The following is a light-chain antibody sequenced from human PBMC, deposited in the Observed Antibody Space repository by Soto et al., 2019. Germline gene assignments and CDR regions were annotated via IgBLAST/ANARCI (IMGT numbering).Light chain of an antibody. CDR2: GAS. V-gene: IGKV3-15*01. Sequence: EIVLTQSPGTLSLSPGERATLSCRASQSVSNNYLAWYQQKPGQAPRLLIYGASTRATGIPVRFSGSASGTEFTLTISSLQSEDFTVYYCQQYNKWPLTFGQGTKVDIK. J-gene: IGKJ1*01. CDR1: QSVSNN. CDR3: QQYNKWPLT.